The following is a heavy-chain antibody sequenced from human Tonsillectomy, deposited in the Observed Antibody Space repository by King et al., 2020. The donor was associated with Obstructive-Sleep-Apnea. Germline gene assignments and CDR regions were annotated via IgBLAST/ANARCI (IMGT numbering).Heavy chain of an antibody. J-gene: IGHJ4*02. CDR1: GFTFSTYA. V-gene: IGHV3-23*04. D-gene: IGHD2-8*01. CDR2: ISGRGDST. Sequence: VQLVESGGGLVQPGGSLRLSCAASGFTFSTYAMSWVRQAPGKGLEWVSVISGRGDSTYYADSVKGRSTISRDNSKNTLYLQMNSPRAEDTAVYYCAKPEKYCTNAVCYPSFDYWGQGTLVTVSS. CDR3: AKPEKYCTNAVCYPSFDY.